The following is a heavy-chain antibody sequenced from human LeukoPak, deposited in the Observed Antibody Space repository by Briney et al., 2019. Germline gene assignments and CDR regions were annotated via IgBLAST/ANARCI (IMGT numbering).Heavy chain of an antibody. Sequence: SQTLSLTCAISGDSVSSNSAAWNWIRQSPSRGLEWLGRTYYRSKWYNDYAVSVKSRITINPDTSKNQFSLQLNSVTPEDTAVYYCARDINSWAAAGPGYNWFDPWGQGTLVTVSS. V-gene: IGHV6-1*01. CDR3: ARDINSWAAAGPGYNWFDP. CDR2: TYYRSKWYN. J-gene: IGHJ5*02. D-gene: IGHD6-13*01. CDR1: GDSVSSNSAA.